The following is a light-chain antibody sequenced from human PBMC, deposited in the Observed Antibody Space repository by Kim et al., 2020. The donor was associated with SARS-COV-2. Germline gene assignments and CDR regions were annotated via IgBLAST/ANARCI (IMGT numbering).Light chain of an antibody. CDR1: QRLGTT. V-gene: IGKV3-15*01. CDR3: QQYNDWLS. CDR2: GAS. J-gene: IGKJ4*01. Sequence: SAAPGEIATLSGRTSQRLGTTVAWYQHKPDQAPRLLIYGASTRATGIPARFSGAGSGTEFTLTISSLQSEDFAVYCCQQYNDWLSFGGGTKVDIK.